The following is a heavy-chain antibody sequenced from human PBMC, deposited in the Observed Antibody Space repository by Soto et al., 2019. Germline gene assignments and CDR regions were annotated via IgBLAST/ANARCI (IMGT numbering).Heavy chain of an antibody. CDR3: AKRSDLAVAGKVYYFDY. Sequence: GESLKISCTASGFTFSTYAMSWVRQAPGKGLEWVSSISGSGGSTYYADSVKGRFTISRDNSKNTLYLQMNSLRAEDTAVYYCAKRSDLAVAGKVYYFDYWGQGTLVTVSS. CDR2: ISGSGGST. CDR1: GFTFSTYA. V-gene: IGHV3-23*01. D-gene: IGHD6-19*01. J-gene: IGHJ4*02.